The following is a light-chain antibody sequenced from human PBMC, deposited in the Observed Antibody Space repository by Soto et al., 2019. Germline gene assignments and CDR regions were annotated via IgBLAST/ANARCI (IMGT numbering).Light chain of an antibody. CDR1: SSDVGDYNF. CDR2: DVT. CDR3: CSYVGSYTSYV. V-gene: IGLV2-11*01. J-gene: IGLJ1*01. Sequence: QSALTQPRSVSGSPGQSVTISCTGTSSDVGDYNFVSWYQQHPGKAPKFMIYDVTKRPSGVPDRFSGSKSGNTASLTISGLQAEDEADYYCCSYVGSYTSYVFGTGTKLTVL.